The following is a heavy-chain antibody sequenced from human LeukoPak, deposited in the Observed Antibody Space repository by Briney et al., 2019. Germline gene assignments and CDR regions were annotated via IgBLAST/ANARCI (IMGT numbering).Heavy chain of an antibody. J-gene: IGHJ4*02. CDR2: ISGSGGST. D-gene: IGHD3-22*01. V-gene: IGHV3-23*01. Sequence: GGSLRLSCAASGFTFSSYAMSWVRQAPGKGLEWVSAISGSGGSTYYADSVKGRFTISRDNSKNTLYLQMNSLRAEDTAVYYCARGDYYDSSGYLDYWGQGTLVTVSS. CDR1: GFTFSSYA. CDR3: ARGDYYDSSGYLDY.